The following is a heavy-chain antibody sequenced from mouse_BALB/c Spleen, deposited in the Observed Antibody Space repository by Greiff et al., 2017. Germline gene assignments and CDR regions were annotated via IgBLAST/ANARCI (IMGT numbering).Heavy chain of an antibody. CDR1: GFTFSSYG. CDR3: ARDDTLRGPWFAY. J-gene: IGHJ3*01. CDR2: INSNGGST. V-gene: IGHV5-6-3*01. Sequence: EVKVVESGGGLVQPGGSLKLSCAASGFTFSSYGMSWVRQTPDKRLELVATINSNGGSTYYPDSVKGRFTISRDNAKNTLYLQMSSLKSEDTAMYYCARDDTLRGPWFAYWGQGTLVTVSA. D-gene: IGHD1-1*01.